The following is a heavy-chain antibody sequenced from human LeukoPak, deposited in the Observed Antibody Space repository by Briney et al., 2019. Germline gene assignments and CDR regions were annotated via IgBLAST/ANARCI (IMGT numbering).Heavy chain of an antibody. CDR1: GGSISSGDYY. J-gene: IGHJ4*02. CDR2: IYYSGST. D-gene: IGHD4-11*01. Sequence: PSQTLSLTCTVSGGSISSGDYYWSWIRQPPGKGLEWIGYIYYSGSTYYNPSLKSRVTISVDTSKNQSSLKLSSVTAADTAVYYCARGWERRYSNTWGQGTLVTVSS. V-gene: IGHV4-30-4*08. CDR3: ARGWERRYSNT.